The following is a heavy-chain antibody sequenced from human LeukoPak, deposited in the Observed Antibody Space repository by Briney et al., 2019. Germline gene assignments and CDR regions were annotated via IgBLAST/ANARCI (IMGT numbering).Heavy chain of an antibody. Sequence: GGSLRLSCAAPGFTFSSYEMNWVRQAPGKGLEWVSYISSSGSTIYYADSVKGRFTISRDNAKNLLYLQMNSLRAEDTAVYYCARTYFDILTGYNPYFDYWGQGILVTVSS. CDR1: GFTFSSYE. V-gene: IGHV3-48*03. CDR3: ARTYFDILTGYNPYFDY. CDR2: ISSSGSTI. J-gene: IGHJ4*02. D-gene: IGHD3-9*01.